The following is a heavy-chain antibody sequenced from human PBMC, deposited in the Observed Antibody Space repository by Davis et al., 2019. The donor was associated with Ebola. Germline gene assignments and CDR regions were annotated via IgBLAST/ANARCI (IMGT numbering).Heavy chain of an antibody. J-gene: IGHJ6*02. CDR2: INPSGGST. V-gene: IGHV1-46*01. CDR1: GYTFTSYY. CDR3: ARVRPPKTTTGGMDV. D-gene: IGHD1-26*01. Sequence: ASVKVSCKASGYTFTSYYMHWMRQAPGQGLEWMGIINPSGGSTSYAQKFQGRVTMTRDTSTSTVYMELSSLRSEDTAVYYCARVRPPKTTTGGMDVWGQGTTVTVSS.